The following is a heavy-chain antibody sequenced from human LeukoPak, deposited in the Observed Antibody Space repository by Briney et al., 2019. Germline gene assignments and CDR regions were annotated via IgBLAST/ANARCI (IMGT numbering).Heavy chain of an antibody. CDR3: ARDKGEMVRGVIHWYFDL. D-gene: IGHD3-10*01. CDR1: GGSISSSSAY. V-gene: IGHV4-39*07. J-gene: IGHJ2*01. CDR2: IYYSKNT. Sequence: SETLSLTCTVSGGSISSSSAYWGWIRQPPGKGLEWIGSIYYSKNTYYNPSLKSRVTISADTSKNQFSLTLSSVTAADTAVYYCARDKGEMVRGVIHWYFDLWGRGTLVTVSS.